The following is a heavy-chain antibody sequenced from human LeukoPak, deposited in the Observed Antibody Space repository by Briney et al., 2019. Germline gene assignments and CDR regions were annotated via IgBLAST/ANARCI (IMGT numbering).Heavy chain of an antibody. J-gene: IGHJ6*02. CDR2: ICFDGSNK. Sequence: GGSLRLSCAASGFIFSSYGMHWVRQAPGKGLEWVAVICFDGSNKYFADSMKGRFTISRDNSKNTLYQQMNSLRADETAVYYCASRVCGDPLVGGMDVCGQGTTVTVSS. D-gene: IGHD4-17*01. V-gene: IGHV3-33*01. CDR3: ASRVCGDPLVGGMDV. CDR1: GFIFSSYG.